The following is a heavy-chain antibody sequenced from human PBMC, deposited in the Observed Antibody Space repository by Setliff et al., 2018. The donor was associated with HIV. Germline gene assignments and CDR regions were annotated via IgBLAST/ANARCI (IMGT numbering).Heavy chain of an antibody. V-gene: IGHV7-4-1*02. Sequence: ASVKVSCKASGYTFTSYAMNWVRQAPGQGLDWMGWINTNTGNPTYAQGFTGRFVFSLDTSVNTAYLQISSLKAEDTAVYYCAMRPPADYYYMDVWGKGTTVTVSS. CDR3: AMRPPADYYYMDV. CDR1: GYTFTSYA. J-gene: IGHJ6*03. CDR2: INTNTGNP.